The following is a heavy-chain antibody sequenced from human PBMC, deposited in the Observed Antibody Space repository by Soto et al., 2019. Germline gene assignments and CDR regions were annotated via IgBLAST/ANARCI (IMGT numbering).Heavy chain of an antibody. V-gene: IGHV4-39*07. D-gene: IGHD3-22*01. CDR3: ARGRGYYDSSGYPGRAFDI. CDR2: IYYSGST. Sequence: QLQLQESGPGLVKPSETLSLTCTVSGGSISSSSYYWGWIRQPPGKGLEWIGSIYYSGSTYYNPSLKSRVTISVDTSKNQFSLKLSSVTAADTAVYYCARGRGYYDSSGYPGRAFDIWGQGTRSPS. J-gene: IGHJ3*02. CDR1: GGSISSSSYY.